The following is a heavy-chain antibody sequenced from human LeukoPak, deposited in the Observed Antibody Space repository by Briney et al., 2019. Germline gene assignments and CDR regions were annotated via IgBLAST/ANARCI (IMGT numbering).Heavy chain of an antibody. CDR2: IYHSGIT. J-gene: IGHJ4*02. CDR1: NYSISSGYY. Sequence: SETLSLTCTVSNYSISSGYYWGWIRQPPGKGLEWIGSIYHSGITYYNPSLKSRVTISVDTSKNQFTLKVSSVTAADTAMYYCARTRWGYYSASFDFWGQGTLVTVSS. CDR3: ARTRWGYYSASFDF. V-gene: IGHV4-38-2*02. D-gene: IGHD3-22*01.